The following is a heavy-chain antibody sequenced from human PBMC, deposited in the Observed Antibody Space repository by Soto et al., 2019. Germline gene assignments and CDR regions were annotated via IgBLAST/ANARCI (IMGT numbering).Heavy chain of an antibody. CDR1: CGSVRAPDW. CDR3: ARVRQGCSANNCYFDP. J-gene: IGHJ5*01. V-gene: IGHV4-4*02. Sequence: PSETLSLTCTLSCGSVRAPDWWNWVRQSPDKGLEWIAEVHISGHSNYNPSLRSRVSVSISSSKNQFYLNLNSVTAADTAIYYCARVRQGCSANNCYFDPWGQGTQVTVSS. CDR2: VHISGHS. D-gene: IGHD1-1*01.